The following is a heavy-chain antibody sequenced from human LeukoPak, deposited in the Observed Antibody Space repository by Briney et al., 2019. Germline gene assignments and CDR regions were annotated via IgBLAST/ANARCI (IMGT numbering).Heavy chain of an antibody. CDR2: ISSGSSTI. V-gene: IGHV3-48*01. CDR1: GFTFSSYS. CDR3: ARALLSYYYYKDV. Sequence: QSGGSLRLSCAASGFTFSSYSLNWVRQAPGKGLEWISYISSGSSTIYYADSVKGRFTISRDNAKNSLYLQMNSLRAEDTAVYYCARALLSYYYYKDVWGKGTTVTVSS. J-gene: IGHJ6*03.